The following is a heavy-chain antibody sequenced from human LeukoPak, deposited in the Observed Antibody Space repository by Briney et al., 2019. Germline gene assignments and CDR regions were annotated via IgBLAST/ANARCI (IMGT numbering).Heavy chain of an antibody. J-gene: IGHJ3*02. CDR3: AKDTYGEDAFDI. D-gene: IGHD4-17*01. V-gene: IGHV3-23*01. CDR1: GFTFSSYA. CDR2: ISGSGGST. Sequence: AGGSLRLSCAASGFTFSSYAMSWVRQAPGKGLEWVSAISGSGGSTYYADSVKGRFTISRDNSKNTLYLQMNSLRAEDTAVYYCAKDTYGEDAFDIWGQGTMVTVSS.